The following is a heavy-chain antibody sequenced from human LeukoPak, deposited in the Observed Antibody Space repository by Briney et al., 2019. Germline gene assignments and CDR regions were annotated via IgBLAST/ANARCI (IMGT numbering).Heavy chain of an antibody. J-gene: IGHJ4*02. CDR2: ISYDGSNK. Sequence: GGSLRLSCTASGFTFSSYAMHWVRQAPGKGLEWVAVISYDGSNKYYADSVKGRFTISRDNSKNTLYLQMNSLRAEDTAVYYCAKDLRTIVAVAGTLDYWGQGTLVTVSS. V-gene: IGHV3-30-3*01. CDR3: AKDLRTIVAVAGTLDY. D-gene: IGHD6-19*01. CDR1: GFTFSSYA.